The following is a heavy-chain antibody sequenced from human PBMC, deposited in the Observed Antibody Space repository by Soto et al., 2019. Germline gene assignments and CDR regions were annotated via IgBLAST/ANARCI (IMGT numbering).Heavy chain of an antibody. CDR3: ARSTMATIVAFDI. J-gene: IGHJ3*02. CDR1: GYTFTSYN. D-gene: IGHD5-12*01. Sequence: ASVKVSCKASGYTFTSYNINWVRQATGQGLEWMGWMNPNSGNTGYAQKFQGRVTMTRNTSISTAYMELSSLRSEDTAVYYCARSTMATIVAFDIWGQGTMVTVSS. CDR2: MNPNSGNT. V-gene: IGHV1-8*01.